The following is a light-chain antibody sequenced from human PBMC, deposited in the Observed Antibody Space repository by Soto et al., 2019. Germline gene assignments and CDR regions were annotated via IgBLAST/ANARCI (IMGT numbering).Light chain of an antibody. CDR3: QQRTNWPPGIT. CDR2: DAS. J-gene: IGKJ5*01. CDR1: QSVSVF. Sequence: EIVLTQSPATLSLSPGERATLSCRASQSVSVFLAWYQQKPGQAPRLLIFDASNRATGIPARFSGSGSGTDFTLTISSLEPEDFAVYYCQQRTNWPPGITVGQGTRLEIK. V-gene: IGKV3-11*01.